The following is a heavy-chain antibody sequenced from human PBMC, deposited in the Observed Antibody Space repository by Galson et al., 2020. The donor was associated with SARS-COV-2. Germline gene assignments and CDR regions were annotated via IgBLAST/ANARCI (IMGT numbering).Heavy chain of an antibody. CDR1: GFTFSTSY. Sequence: GGSLRLSCAASGFTFSTSYMSWVRQAPGKGLDWLSFIGGSSDVIKYADSVKGRFTISRDNANNLLYLQMNSLRDEDTAVYYCAGWYIRFWGQGTLVTVSS. D-gene: IGHD6-19*01. CDR3: AGWYIRF. V-gene: IGHV3-48*02. J-gene: IGHJ4*02. CDR2: IGGSSDVI.